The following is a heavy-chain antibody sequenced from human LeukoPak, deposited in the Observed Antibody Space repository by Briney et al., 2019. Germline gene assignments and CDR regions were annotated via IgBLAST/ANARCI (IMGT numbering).Heavy chain of an antibody. CDR1: GFTFSSYS. D-gene: IGHD6-19*01. CDR2: ISSSSSYI. CDR3: AKEPKYSSGHYFDY. J-gene: IGHJ4*02. Sequence: GGSLRLSCAASGFTFSSYSMNWVRQAPGKGLEWVSSISSSSSYIYYADSVKGRFTISRDNAKNSLYLQMNSLGAEDTAVYYCAKEPKYSSGHYFDYWGQGTLVTVSS. V-gene: IGHV3-21*01.